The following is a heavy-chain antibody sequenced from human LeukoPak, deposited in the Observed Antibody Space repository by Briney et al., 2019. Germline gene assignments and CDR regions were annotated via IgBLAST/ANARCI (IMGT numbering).Heavy chain of an antibody. J-gene: IGHJ4*02. Sequence: GGSLRLSCEASGFIFGAFGMHWVRQAPGKGLEWVAVISYDGSVKYYGDSVKGRFSISRDNSKNTLYLQISSLRAEDTALYYCVIRTGGYCTETTCYGCPPFDSWGQGTLVTVSS. CDR2: ISYDGSVK. CDR1: GFIFGAFG. V-gene: IGHV3-30*03. D-gene: IGHD2-8*01. CDR3: VIRTGGYCTETTCYGCPPFDS.